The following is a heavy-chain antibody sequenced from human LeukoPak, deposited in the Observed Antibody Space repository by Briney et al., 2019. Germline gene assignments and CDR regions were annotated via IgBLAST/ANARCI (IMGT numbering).Heavy chain of an antibody. CDR2: IYYSGST. Sequence: PSETLSLTCTVSGGSISSHYWSWIRQPPGKGLEWIGYIYYSGSTNYNPSLKSRVTISVDTSKNQFSLKLSSVTAADTAVYYCARGSEQDTSALEWSFPEWFDPWGQGTLVTVSS. J-gene: IGHJ5*02. CDR3: ARGSEQDTSALEWSFPEWFDP. D-gene: IGHD3-3*01. V-gene: IGHV4-59*11. CDR1: GGSISSHY.